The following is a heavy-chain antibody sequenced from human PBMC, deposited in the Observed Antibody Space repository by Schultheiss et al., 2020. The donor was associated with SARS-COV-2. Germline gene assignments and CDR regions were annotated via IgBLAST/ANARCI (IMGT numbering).Heavy chain of an antibody. J-gene: IGHJ3*02. CDR3: ARPKRWLQDAFDI. Sequence: ESQKISCKGSGYSFTSYWIGWVRQMPGKGLEWMGIIYPGDSDTRYSPSFQGQVTISADKSISTAYLQWSSLKASDTAMYYCARPKRWLQDAFDIWGQGTIVTGSS. CDR1: GYSFTSYW. CDR2: IYPGDSDT. D-gene: IGHD5-24*01. V-gene: IGHV5-51*01.